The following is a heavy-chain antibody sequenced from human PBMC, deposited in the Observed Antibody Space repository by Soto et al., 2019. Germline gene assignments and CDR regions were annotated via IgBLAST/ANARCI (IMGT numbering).Heavy chain of an antibody. V-gene: IGHV1-69*04. CDR2: IIPILGIA. CDR3: PRDHGYRGYDSGG. J-gene: IGHJ4*02. D-gene: IGHD5-12*01. CDR1: GGTFSSYP. Sequence: SVKVSCKASGGTFSSYPISWVRQAPGQGLEWMGRIIPILGIANSADSVKGRFTISRDNSKNTLYLQMNSLRAEDTAVYYCPRDHGYRGYDSGGWGQGTLVTAS.